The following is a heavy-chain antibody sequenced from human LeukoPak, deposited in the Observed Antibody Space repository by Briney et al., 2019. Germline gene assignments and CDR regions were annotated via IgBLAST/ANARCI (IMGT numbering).Heavy chain of an antibody. CDR3: ARRMVRGVFADWFDP. CDR1: GGSISNYY. V-gene: IGHV4-59*08. J-gene: IGHJ5*02. D-gene: IGHD3-10*01. Sequence: SETLSLTCTVYGGSISNYYWSWIRQPPGKEQEWIGHISNSGSTNYNPSLKTRVTMSLDTSKNQFSLKLYSVTGADAAVYYCARRMVRGVFADWFDPWGQGTLVTVSS. CDR2: ISNSGST.